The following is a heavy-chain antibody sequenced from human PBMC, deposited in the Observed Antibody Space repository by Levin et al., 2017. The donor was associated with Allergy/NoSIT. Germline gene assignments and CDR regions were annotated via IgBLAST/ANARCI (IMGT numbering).Heavy chain of an antibody. Sequence: SQTLSLTCAVSGYSISSGFYWGWIRQPPGKGLEWIGSIYHSGSTYYNPSLKSRVTISVDTSKNQFSLKLSSVTAADTAVYYCARAVGMSPYCFDYWGQGTLVTVSS. V-gene: IGHV4-38-2*01. J-gene: IGHJ4*02. CDR1: GYSISSGFY. CDR2: IYHSGST. D-gene: IGHD1-26*01. CDR3: ARAVGMSPYCFDY.